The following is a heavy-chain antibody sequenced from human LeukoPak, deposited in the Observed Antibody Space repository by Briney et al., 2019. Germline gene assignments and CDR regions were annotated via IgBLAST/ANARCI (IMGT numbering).Heavy chain of an antibody. D-gene: IGHD2-2*01. V-gene: IGHV4-30-4*08. J-gene: IGHJ4*02. CDR3: ATVNQLLDTGDY. CDR2: IYYSGST. CDR1: GGSISSGDYY. Sequence: SQTLSLTCTVSGGSISSGDYYWSWIRQPPGKGLEWIGYIYYSGSTYYNPSLKSGVTISVDTSKNQFSLKLSSVTAADTAVYYCATVNQLLDTGDYWGQGTLVTVSS.